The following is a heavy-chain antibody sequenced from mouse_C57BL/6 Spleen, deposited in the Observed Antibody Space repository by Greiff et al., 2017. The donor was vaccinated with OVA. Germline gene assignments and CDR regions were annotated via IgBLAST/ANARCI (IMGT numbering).Heavy chain of an antibody. V-gene: IGHV1-63*01. D-gene: IGHD1-1*01. CDR3: ARGLGYYGSVGYFDV. CDR2: IYPGGGYT. CDR1: GYTFTNYW. J-gene: IGHJ1*03. Sequence: VHLVESGAELVRPGTSVKMSCKASGYTFTNYWIGWAKQRPGHGLEWIGDIYPGGGYTNYNEKFKGKATLTADKSSSTAYMQFSSLTSEDSAIYYCARGLGYYGSVGYFDVWGTGTTVTVSS.